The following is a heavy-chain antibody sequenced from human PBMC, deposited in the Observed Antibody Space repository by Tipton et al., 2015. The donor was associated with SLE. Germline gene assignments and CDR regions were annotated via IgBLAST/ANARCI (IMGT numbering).Heavy chain of an antibody. D-gene: IGHD3-16*02. CDR3: ATGRHDYVWGSDPVPDAFDL. CDR2: IYSSGNT. CDR1: RGSISNYA. J-gene: IGHJ3*01. Sequence: TLSLTCTVSRGSISNYAWSWVRQPAGKGLEWIGNIYSSGNTNYNPSLKSRVTLSLDTSKNHLALKLRSVTAADTAVYYCATGRHDYVWGSDPVPDAFDLWGQGTMVSVSS. V-gene: IGHV4-4*08.